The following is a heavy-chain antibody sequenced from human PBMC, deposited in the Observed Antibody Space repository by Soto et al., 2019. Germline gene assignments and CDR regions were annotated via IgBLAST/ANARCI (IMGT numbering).Heavy chain of an antibody. Sequence: SGPTLVNPTQTLTLTCTFSGFSLSTSGVGVGWIRQPPGKALEWLALIYWDDDKRYSPSLKSRLTITKDTSKNRVVLTMTNMDPVDTATYYRAHERGPASYIPYHFNYWGQGPLVTVCS. V-gene: IGHV2-5*02. J-gene: IGHJ4*02. CDR2: IYWDDDK. D-gene: IGHD2-2*02. CDR1: GFSLSTSGVG. CDR3: AHERGPASYIPYHFNY.